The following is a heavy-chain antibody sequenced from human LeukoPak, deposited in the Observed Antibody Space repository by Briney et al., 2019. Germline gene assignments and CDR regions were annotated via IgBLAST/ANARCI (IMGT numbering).Heavy chain of an antibody. CDR3: ARVGYCSTTSCYWRAFDY. V-gene: IGHV3-7*01. D-gene: IGHD2-2*01. J-gene: IGHJ4*02. Sequence: GGSLRLSCAASGFTFSSYWMSWVRQAPGKGLEWVANIKQDGSEKYYVDSVKGRFTISRDNAKNSLYLQMNSLRAEDTAVYYCARVGYCSTTSCYWRAFDYWGQGTLVTVSS. CDR2: IKQDGSEK. CDR1: GFTFSSYW.